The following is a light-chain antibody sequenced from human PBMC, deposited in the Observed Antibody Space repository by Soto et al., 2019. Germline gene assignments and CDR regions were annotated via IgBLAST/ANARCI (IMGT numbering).Light chain of an antibody. V-gene: IGLV2-14*01. CDR2: DVT. CDR3: TSYTSGSTTYV. J-gene: IGLJ1*01. Sequence: QSALTQPASVSGSPGQSITISCTGTSSDVGGYNYVSWYQQHPGKAPKLMIYDVTNRPSGVSDRFSGSKSGNTASLTISGLQAEDEADYYCTSYTSGSTTYVFGTGTKVT. CDR1: SSDVGGYNY.